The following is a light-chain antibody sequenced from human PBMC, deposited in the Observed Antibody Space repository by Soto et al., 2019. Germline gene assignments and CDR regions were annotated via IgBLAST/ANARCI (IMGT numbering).Light chain of an antibody. CDR2: WAS. J-gene: IGKJ2*01. CDR1: QSVLSRCNSKSY. CDR3: QQYYSAPYT. Sequence: DIVMTQSPDSLAVSLGERATINCKSSQSVLSRCNSKSYLTWFQQKPGQPPKLLIYWASTRESGVPDRFSGSGSGTDFTLTISSLQAEDVAVYYCQQYYSAPYTFGQGTKLEI. V-gene: IGKV4-1*01.